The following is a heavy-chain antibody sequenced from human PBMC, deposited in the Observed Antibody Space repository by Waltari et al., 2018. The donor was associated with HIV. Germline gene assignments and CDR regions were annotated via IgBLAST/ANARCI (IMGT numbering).Heavy chain of an antibody. CDR3: ARPVAATFYFDY. D-gene: IGHD6-19*01. V-gene: IGHV1-2*02. CDR1: GYSFTAYS. Sequence: QVQLVQSGAEVKKPGASVKVSCKTSGYSFTAYSMHWVRQAPGQGLEWRGLINPTTGGTNYAQKFQGRVTMTWDTSISTIYMDLNRLTSDDTAIYYCARPVAATFYFDYWGQGTLVTVSS. CDR2: INPTTGGT. J-gene: IGHJ4*02.